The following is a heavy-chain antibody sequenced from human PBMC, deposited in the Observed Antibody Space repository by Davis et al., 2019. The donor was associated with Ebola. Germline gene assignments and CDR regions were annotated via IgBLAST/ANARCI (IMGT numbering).Heavy chain of an antibody. CDR1: GFTFSSYG. J-gene: IGHJ4*02. CDR3: AKDWGSGWYYFDY. V-gene: IGHV3-33*06. CDR2: IWYDGSNK. D-gene: IGHD6-19*01. Sequence: GESLKISCAASGFTFSSYGMHWVRQAPGKGLEWVAVIWYDGSNKYYADSVKGRFTISRDNSKNTLYLQMNSLRAEDTAVYYCAKDWGSGWYYFDYWGQGTLVTVSS.